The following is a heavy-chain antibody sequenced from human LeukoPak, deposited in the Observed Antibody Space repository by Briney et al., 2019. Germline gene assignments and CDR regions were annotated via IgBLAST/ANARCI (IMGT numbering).Heavy chain of an antibody. Sequence: GGSLRLSCAASGSIFTNTGMSWVRQAPGKGLDWVGLIKSNTDGGATDYAAPVKGRFSISRDDSKNMVYLQMNSLKTEDTAMYYCTTLMGVVGPANYWGQGALVTVSS. D-gene: IGHD1-26*01. V-gene: IGHV3-15*01. CDR1: GSIFTNTG. CDR3: TTLMGVVGPANY. J-gene: IGHJ4*02. CDR2: IKSNTDGGAT.